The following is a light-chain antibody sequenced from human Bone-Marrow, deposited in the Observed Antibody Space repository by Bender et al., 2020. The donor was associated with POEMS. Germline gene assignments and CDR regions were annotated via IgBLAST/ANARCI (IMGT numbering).Light chain of an antibody. V-gene: IGLV3-1*01. Sequence: SYELTQPPSVSVSPGQTASITCSGDELGNKYTCWYQQKPGQSPVLVIYQDTKRPSGIPERFSGSNSGNTATLTIRGTQATDEADYYCQAWVSRDVVFRGRTKRTVL. CDR1: ELGNKY. CDR3: QAWVSRDVV. CDR2: QDT. J-gene: IGLJ2*01.